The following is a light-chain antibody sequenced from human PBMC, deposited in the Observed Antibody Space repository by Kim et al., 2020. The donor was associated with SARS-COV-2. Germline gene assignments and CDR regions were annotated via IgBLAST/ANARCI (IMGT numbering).Light chain of an antibody. V-gene: IGKV3-15*01. Sequence: EIVMTQSPATLSVSPGERASLSCRASQRVSSNLAWYQQKPGQAPRLLIYGASTRATGIPARFSGSGSGTEFTLTISSLQSEDFAVYYCQPYNNWPPFTFGPGTKVDIK. CDR1: QRVSSN. CDR3: QPYNNWPPFT. CDR2: GAS. J-gene: IGKJ3*01.